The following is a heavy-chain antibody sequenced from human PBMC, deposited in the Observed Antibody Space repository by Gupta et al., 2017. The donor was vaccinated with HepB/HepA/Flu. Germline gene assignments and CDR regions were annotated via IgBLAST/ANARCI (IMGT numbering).Heavy chain of an antibody. J-gene: IGHJ4*02. CDR3: AKDDGPSSGSSYDYFDY. CDR2: ISGSGGST. CDR1: GFTFSSYA. V-gene: IGHV3-23*01. Sequence: EVQLLESGGGLVQPGGSLRLSCAASGFTFSSYAMSWVRQAPGKGLEWVSGISGSGGSTYYADSVKGRFTISRDNSKNTLYLQMNSLRAEDTAVYYCAKDDGPSSGSSYDYFDYWGQGTLVTVSS. D-gene: IGHD3-10*01.